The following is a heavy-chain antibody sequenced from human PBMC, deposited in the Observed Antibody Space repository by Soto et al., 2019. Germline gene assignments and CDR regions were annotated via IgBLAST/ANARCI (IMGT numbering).Heavy chain of an antibody. Sequence: EVQLLESGGGLVQPGGSLRLSCAASGFTFSSYAMSWVRQAPGKGLEWVSAISGSGGSTYYADSVKGRFTISRDNSKNTLYLQMNSLRAEDTAVYYCAKQECSSTSCQMPNDAFDIWGQGTMVTVSS. V-gene: IGHV3-23*01. D-gene: IGHD2-2*01. CDR2: ISGSGGST. J-gene: IGHJ3*02. CDR1: GFTFSSYA. CDR3: AKQECSSTSCQMPNDAFDI.